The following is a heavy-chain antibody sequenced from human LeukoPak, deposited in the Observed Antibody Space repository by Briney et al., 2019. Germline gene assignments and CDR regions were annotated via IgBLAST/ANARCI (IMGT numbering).Heavy chain of an antibody. V-gene: IGHV4-59*01. CDR2: IYYSGST. CDR3: ARGFGHYDILTGYYFDI. D-gene: IGHD3-9*01. CDR1: GGSISSYY. Sequence: SETLSLTCTVSGGSISSYYWSWIRQPPGKGLEWIGYIYYSGSTNYNPSLKSRVTISVDTSKNQFSLKLSSVTAADTAVYYCARGFGHYDILTGYYFDIWGQGTMVTVSP. J-gene: IGHJ3*02.